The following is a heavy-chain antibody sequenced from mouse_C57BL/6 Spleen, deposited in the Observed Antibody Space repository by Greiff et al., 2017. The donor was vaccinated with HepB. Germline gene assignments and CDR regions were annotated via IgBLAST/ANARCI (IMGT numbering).Heavy chain of an antibody. CDR1: GFSLTSYA. V-gene: IGHV2-9-1*01. CDR3: ARQLRLQSYWYFDV. J-gene: IGHJ1*03. Sequence: VQGVESGPGLVAPSQSLSITCTVSGFSLTSYAISWVRQPPGKGLEWLGVIWTGGGTNYNSALKSRLSISKDNSKSQVFLKMNSLQTDDTARYYCARQLRLQSYWYFDVWGTGTTVTVSS. D-gene: IGHD3-2*02. CDR2: IWTGGGT.